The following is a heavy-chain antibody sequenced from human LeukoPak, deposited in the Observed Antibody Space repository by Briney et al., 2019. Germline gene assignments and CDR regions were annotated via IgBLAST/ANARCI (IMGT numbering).Heavy chain of an antibody. CDR3: TTDLAVAGDFDY. D-gene: IGHD6-19*01. Sequence: PGGSLRLSCAASGFTFSSYSMNWVRQAPGKGLEWVSSISSSSSYIYYADSVKGRFTISRDNAKNSLYLQMNSLKTEDTAVYYCTTDLAVAGDFDYWGQGTLVTVSS. CDR2: ISSSSSYI. CDR1: GFTFSSYS. V-gene: IGHV3-21*03. J-gene: IGHJ4*02.